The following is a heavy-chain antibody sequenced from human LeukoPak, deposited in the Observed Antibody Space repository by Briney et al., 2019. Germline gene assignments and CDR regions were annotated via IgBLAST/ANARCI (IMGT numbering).Heavy chain of an antibody. Sequence: SETLSLTCAVYGGSFSGYYWSWIRQPPGKGLEWIGEINHSGSTNYNPSLKSRVTISVDTSKNQFSLKLSSVTAADTAVYYCARVPPRMVYARYAGWFDPWAREPWSPSP. CDR1: GGSFSGYY. V-gene: IGHV4-34*01. D-gene: IGHD2-8*01. CDR3: ARVPPRMVYARYAGWFDP. J-gene: IGHJ5*02. CDR2: INHSGST.